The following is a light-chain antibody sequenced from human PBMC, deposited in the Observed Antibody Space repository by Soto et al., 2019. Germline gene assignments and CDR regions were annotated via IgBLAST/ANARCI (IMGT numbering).Light chain of an antibody. V-gene: IGKV3-11*01. CDR3: KQRSIWPLT. Sequence: ELVSTQSPVPLSVSPGERAPLSCRANQNIISNLAWYQPKPGQAHRLLIYGASSRATGIQDRFSGSGSGTDFTLTIRSLEPEDFAVYYCKQRSIWPLTVGQGTRLEIK. CDR2: GAS. J-gene: IGKJ5*01. CDR1: QNIISN.